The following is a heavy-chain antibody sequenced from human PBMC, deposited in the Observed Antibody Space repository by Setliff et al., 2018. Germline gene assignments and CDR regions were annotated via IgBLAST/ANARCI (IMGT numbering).Heavy chain of an antibody. CDR3: ARRVSVTGKEFDS. Sequence: GESLKISCKGSGFSFTTDWIAWVRQKPGKGLEWVGIMFPANSDTRYSPSFEGQVTMSADSSINTAYLQWNSLKASDTAIYYCARRVSVTGKEFDSWGQGTLVTVSS. V-gene: IGHV5-51*01. J-gene: IGHJ4*02. CDR1: GFSFTTDW. CDR2: MFPANSDT. D-gene: IGHD6-19*01.